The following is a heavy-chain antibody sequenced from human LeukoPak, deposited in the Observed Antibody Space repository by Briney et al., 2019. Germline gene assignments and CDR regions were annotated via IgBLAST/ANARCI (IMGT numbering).Heavy chain of an antibody. J-gene: IGHJ6*04. CDR3: ARRTITMVRGVIYYYGMDV. D-gene: IGHD3-10*01. CDR2: IISIFVTA. CDR1: GGTFSSYA. V-gene: IGHV1-69*05. Sequence: SVKVSCKASGGTFSSYAISWVRQAPAQGLEWMGGIISIFVTANYAQKLQGRVTITTDESTNTAYMDLSSLRSEDTAVYYCARRTITMVRGVIYYYGMDVWGKGTTVTVSS.